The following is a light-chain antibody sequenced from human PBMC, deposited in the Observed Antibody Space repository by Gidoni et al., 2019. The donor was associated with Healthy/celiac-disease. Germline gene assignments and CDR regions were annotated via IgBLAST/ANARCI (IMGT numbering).Light chain of an antibody. CDR1: QSVSSY. V-gene: IGKV3-11*01. J-gene: IGKJ1*01. CDR3: QQRSNWLWT. Sequence: DIVLTQSPATLSLSQVESATLSCRASQSVSSYLAWYQQKPGQAPRHLIYDATNRATGNPARCSGSGSGTDNTLNISSLEHEDVAVYYGQQRSNWLWTFGQGTKVEIK. CDR2: DAT.